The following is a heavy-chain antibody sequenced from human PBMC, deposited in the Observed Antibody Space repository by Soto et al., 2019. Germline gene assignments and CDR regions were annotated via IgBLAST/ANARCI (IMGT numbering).Heavy chain of an antibody. CDR2: IIPIFGTT. J-gene: IGHJ5*02. V-gene: IGHV1-69*15. Sequence: QVHLVQSGAEVKKPGSSVNVSCKASGGTFSNYAITWVRQAPGQGLEWVGRIIPIFGTTNVAQKFQGRVTITAXXXTAXAYMELSGLRSDDTAVYYCAKDGGADGYFGNWLDPWGQGTLVTVSS. CDR1: GGTFSNYA. CDR3: AKDGGADGYFGNWLDP. D-gene: IGHD5-12*01.